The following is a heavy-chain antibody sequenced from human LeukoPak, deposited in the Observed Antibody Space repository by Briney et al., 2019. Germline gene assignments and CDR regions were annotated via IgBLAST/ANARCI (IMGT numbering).Heavy chain of an antibody. CDR2: IVPDSGGA. D-gene: IGHD2-15*01. CDR3: STEDKYCSGANCGKY. CDR1: GYTFTNYY. V-gene: IGHV1-2*02. Sequence: GASVTVSCKTSGYTFTNYYVHWVRQAPGQGLEWMGYIVPDSGGADYDQKFQGRVTMTRDKSISTVYMELSSLRPDDTAVYYCSTEDKYCSGANCGKYWGQGTLVTVSS. J-gene: IGHJ4*02.